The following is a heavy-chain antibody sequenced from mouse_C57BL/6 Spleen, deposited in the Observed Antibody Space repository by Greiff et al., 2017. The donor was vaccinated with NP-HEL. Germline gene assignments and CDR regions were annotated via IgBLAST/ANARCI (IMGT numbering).Heavy chain of an antibody. CDR1: GYTFTSYW. Sequence: QVQLQQPGAELVKPGASVKLSCKASGYTFTSYWMHWVKQRPGRGLEWIGRIDPNSGGTKYNEKFKSKATLTVDNPSRPAYMQLSSLTSADSAVSYGGRGDDGSSPWYADWGKGTMVTGSA. CDR3: GRGDDGSSPWYAD. V-gene: IGHV1-72*01. D-gene: IGHD1-1*01. CDR2: IDPNSGGT. J-gene: IGHJ3*01.